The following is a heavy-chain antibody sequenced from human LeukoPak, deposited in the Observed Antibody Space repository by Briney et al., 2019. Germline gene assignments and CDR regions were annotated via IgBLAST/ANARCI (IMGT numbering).Heavy chain of an antibody. CDR3: ARALFDYYDSSGYYPQDY. D-gene: IGHD3-22*01. J-gene: IGHJ4*02. CDR2: INPSGGST. V-gene: IGHV1-46*01. Sequence: ASVKVSCKASGYTFTSYYMHWVRQAPGQGLEWMGIINPSGGSTSYAQKFQGRVTMTRDMSTSTVYMELSSLRSEDTAVYYCARALFDYYDSSGYYPQDYWGQETLVTVSS. CDR1: GYTFTSYY.